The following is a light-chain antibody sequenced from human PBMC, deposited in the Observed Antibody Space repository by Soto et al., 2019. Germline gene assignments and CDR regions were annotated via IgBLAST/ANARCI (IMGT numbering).Light chain of an antibody. J-gene: IGKJ4*01. CDR3: QQYNNWPLT. Sequence: EIVLTQSPATLSVSPGERATLSCRASQSVNNNLVGYQQKPGQAPRLLIYGAASRATGIPARFSGSGSGTEFTLTISSLQSEDFAVYYCQQYNNWPLTFGGGTKVEIK. V-gene: IGKV3-15*01. CDR2: GAA. CDR1: QSVNNN.